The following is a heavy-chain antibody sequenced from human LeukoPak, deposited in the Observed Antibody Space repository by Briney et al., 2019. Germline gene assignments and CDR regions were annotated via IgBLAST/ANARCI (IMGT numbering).Heavy chain of an antibody. CDR1: GVSTTNGIYY. V-gene: IGHV4-39*01. CDR2: VHNVGST. D-gene: IGHD6-19*01. Sequence: SETLSFTCTVSGVSTTNGIYYWAWIRQSPGKGLEWIGSVHNVGSTYYNLSLRSRVTMSIDTSKNQFSLRLNSVTAADTAVYYCARHAEYNSGWHFYLDHWGQGILVTVSS. CDR3: ARHAEYNSGWHFYLDH. J-gene: IGHJ4*02.